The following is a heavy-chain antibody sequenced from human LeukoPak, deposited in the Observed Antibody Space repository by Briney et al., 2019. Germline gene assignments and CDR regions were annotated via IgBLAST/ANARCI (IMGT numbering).Heavy chain of an antibody. Sequence: GGSLRLSCAASGFTFSNFATSWVRQAPGKGLEWVSSITSSDVSTYYSDSVKGRFSISRDNSKSTLYLQMNSLRAEDTAVYYCAKVTPLWGYSVLFGYWGQGTLVTVSS. CDR2: ITSSDVST. D-gene: IGHD3-16*01. V-gene: IGHV3-23*01. CDR3: AKVTPLWGYSVLFGY. CDR1: GFTFSNFA. J-gene: IGHJ4*02.